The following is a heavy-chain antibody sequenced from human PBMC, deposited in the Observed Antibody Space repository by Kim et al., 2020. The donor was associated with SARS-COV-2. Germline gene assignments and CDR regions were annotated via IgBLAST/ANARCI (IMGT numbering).Heavy chain of an antibody. CDR3: VKGPTPYDSSPFDL. Sequence: GGSLRLSCAASGFTFSSYAMHWVRQAPRKGLEWVAIISDDGNRKYYADSVKGRFTVARDNSKNTLDLQMNSLRPDDTAIYYCVKGPTPYDSSPFDLWGRGTLATVSS. CDR2: ISDDGNRK. D-gene: IGHD3-22*01. J-gene: IGHJ2*01. V-gene: IGHV3-30*18. CDR1: GFTFSSYA.